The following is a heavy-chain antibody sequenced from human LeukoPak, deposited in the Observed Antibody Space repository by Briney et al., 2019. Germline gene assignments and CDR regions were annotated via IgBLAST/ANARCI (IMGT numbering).Heavy chain of an antibody. Sequence: GGSLRLSCAASGFTFSSYAMSWVRQAPGKGLEWVSPISSSSSYVYYADSVKGRFTISRDNAKNSLYLQMNSLRAEDTAVYYCARDRYDILTELYYYYGMDVWGQGTTVTVSS. D-gene: IGHD3-9*01. CDR3: ARDRYDILTELYYYYGMDV. CDR1: GFTFSSYA. CDR2: ISSSSSYV. V-gene: IGHV3-21*01. J-gene: IGHJ6*02.